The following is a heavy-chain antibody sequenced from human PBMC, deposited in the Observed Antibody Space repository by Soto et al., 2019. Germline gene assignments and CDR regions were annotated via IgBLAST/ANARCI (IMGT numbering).Heavy chain of an antibody. D-gene: IGHD3-16*01. Sequence: QVQLVQSGAEVKNPGASVKVSCKASGYTFTRYGIGWTRQAPGQGLEWMGWINTYNGNTNYAQNVQRRVTLTTDTSTSTAYMELRSLRSNDTAIYYCAMVDVYVTPSPQDVWGQGTTVIFSS. CDR2: INTYNGNT. J-gene: IGHJ6*02. CDR1: GYTFTRYG. V-gene: IGHV1-18*01. CDR3: AMVDVYVTPSPQDV.